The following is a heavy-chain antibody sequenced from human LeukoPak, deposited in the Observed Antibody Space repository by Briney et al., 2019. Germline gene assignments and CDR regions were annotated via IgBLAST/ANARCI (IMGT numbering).Heavy chain of an antibody. CDR3: ARVAAAAVHD. CDR1: GFTFSSYS. Sequence: GGSLRLSCAASGFTFSSYSMNWVRQAPGKGLEWVSSISSSSSYIYYADSVKGRFTISRDNAKNSLCLQMNSLRAEDTAVYYCARVAAAAVHDWGQGTLVTVSS. J-gene: IGHJ4*02. CDR2: ISSSSSYI. V-gene: IGHV3-21*01. D-gene: IGHD6-13*01.